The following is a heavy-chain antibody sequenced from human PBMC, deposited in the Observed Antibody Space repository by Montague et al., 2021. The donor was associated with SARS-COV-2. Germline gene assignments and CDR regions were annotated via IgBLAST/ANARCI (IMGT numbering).Heavy chain of an antibody. CDR3: ARAVVGAKTATIES. J-gene: IGHJ4*02. CDR2: MHSTGST. V-gene: IGHV4-59*01. D-gene: IGHD2-15*01. Sequence: SETLSLTCSVSGGSINNYFWGWIRQSPGKGLEWVGHMHSTGSTAYNPSLKRRVIISVDTSKTQIPLKLSSVSAADTALYYCARAVVGAKTATIESWGQGTLVTVSS. CDR1: GGSINNYF.